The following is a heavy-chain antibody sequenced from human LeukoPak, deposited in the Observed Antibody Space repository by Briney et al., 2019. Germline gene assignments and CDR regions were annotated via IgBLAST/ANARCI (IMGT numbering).Heavy chain of an antibody. Sequence: SETLSLTCTVSGGSISSYYWSWIRQPAGKGLEWIGRIYTSGSTNYNPSLKSQVTMSVDTSKNQFSLKLSSVTAADTAVYYCARGVTTVTTGYYYYGMDVWGQGTTVTVSS. J-gene: IGHJ6*02. CDR3: ARGVTTVTTGYYYYGMDV. D-gene: IGHD4-17*01. CDR2: IYTSGST. CDR1: GGSISSYY. V-gene: IGHV4-4*07.